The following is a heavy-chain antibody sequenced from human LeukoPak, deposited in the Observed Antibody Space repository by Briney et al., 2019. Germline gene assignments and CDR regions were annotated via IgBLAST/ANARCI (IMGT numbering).Heavy chain of an antibody. V-gene: IGHV4-38-2*02. CDR1: GYSISSGYY. D-gene: IGHD2-15*01. Sequence: SETLSLTCTVSGYSISSGYYWGWIRQPPGKGLEWIGSIYHSGSTYYNPSLKSRVTISVDTSKNQFSLKLSSVTAADTAVYYCAKGSFHLGYCGSYSCYRYHMDVWGKGTTVT. J-gene: IGHJ6*03. CDR2: IYHSGST. CDR3: AKGSFHLGYCGSYSCYRYHMDV.